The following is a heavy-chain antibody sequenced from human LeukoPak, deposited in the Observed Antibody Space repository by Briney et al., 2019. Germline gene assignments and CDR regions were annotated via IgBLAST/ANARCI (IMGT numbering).Heavy chain of an antibody. V-gene: IGHV4-59*01. CDR3: ARQQAGGSFDY. J-gene: IGHJ4*02. CDR1: GGSISGYY. Sequence: PSETLSLTCIVSGGSISGYYWSWIRQPPGKGLEWIGYIYYSGSSGSTDYNPSLKSRVTISVDMSKNQFYLKLSSVTAADTALCYCARQQAGGSFDYWGQGTLVTVSS. D-gene: IGHD1-26*01. CDR2: IYYSGSSGST.